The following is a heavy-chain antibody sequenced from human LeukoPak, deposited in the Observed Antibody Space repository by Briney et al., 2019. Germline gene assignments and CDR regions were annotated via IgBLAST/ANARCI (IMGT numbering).Heavy chain of an antibody. D-gene: IGHD3-10*01. CDR2: MNPNSGNT. CDR1: GYTFTSYY. CDR3: ARVMVRGVNQKALGY. V-gene: IGHV1-8*02. J-gene: IGHJ4*02. Sequence: ASVKVSCKASGYTFTSYYMHWVRQAPGQGLEWMGWMNPNSGNTGYAQKFQGRVTMTRNTSISTAYMEVSSLRSEDTAVYYCARVMVRGVNQKALGYWGQGTLVTVSS.